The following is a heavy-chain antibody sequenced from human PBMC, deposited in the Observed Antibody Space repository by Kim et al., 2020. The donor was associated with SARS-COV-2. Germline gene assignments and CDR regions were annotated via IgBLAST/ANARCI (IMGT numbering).Heavy chain of an antibody. Sequence: SDGETTDDAAPVKGRFTISRDDSKNTLYLQMNSLKTEDTAVYYCTTATWYWGQGTLVTVSS. CDR2: SDGETT. V-gene: IGHV3-15*01. CDR3: TTATWY. D-gene: IGHD2-15*01. J-gene: IGHJ4*02.